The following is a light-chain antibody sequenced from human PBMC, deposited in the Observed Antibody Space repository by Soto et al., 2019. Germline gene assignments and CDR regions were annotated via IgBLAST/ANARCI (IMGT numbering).Light chain of an antibody. CDR2: KIS. V-gene: IGKV2-30*01. Sequence: DVVMTQSPLSLPVTLGQPASISCRTSQSLVYSDGNTYLNWFQQRPGHSPRRLIYKISDRGSGVPDRFSGSGSGTDFTLKISRVVAEDVGVYYCMQATYWPITFGQGTRLEIQ. CDR3: MQATYWPIT. CDR1: QSLVYSDGNTY. J-gene: IGKJ5*01.